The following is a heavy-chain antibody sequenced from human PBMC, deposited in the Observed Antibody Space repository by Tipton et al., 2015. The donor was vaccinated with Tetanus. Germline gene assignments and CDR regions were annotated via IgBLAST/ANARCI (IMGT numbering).Heavy chain of an antibody. V-gene: IGHV4-34*01. CDR1: GGSFSAYY. J-gene: IGHJ5*02. D-gene: IGHD6-19*01. Sequence: TLSLTCAVYGGSFSAYYWSWIRQSPGKGLEWIGEINHSGSTTYSPSFKSRVTISVDTPKNQFSLKLTSLTVADTAIYYCASLPKHWLAPRGAPWGQGTLVTVSS. CDR2: INHSGST. CDR3: ASLPKHWLAPRGAP.